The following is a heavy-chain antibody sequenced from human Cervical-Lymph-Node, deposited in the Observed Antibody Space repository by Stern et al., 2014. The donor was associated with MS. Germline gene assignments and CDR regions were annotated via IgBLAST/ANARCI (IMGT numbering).Heavy chain of an antibody. V-gene: IGHV3-64*01. CDR1: GFTFSSYA. Sequence: EVPLVESVGGLVQPGGSLRLSCAGSGFTFSSYAMHWVRQAPGKGLEYVSVISSNGGSTYYASSVKGRFTISRDNSKNTLYLHMGSLRVEDMAVYYCARGVTYCGGDCYGWYFDLWGRGTLVTVSS. J-gene: IGHJ2*01. CDR3: ARGVTYCGGDCYGWYFDL. CDR2: ISSNGGST. D-gene: IGHD2-21*02.